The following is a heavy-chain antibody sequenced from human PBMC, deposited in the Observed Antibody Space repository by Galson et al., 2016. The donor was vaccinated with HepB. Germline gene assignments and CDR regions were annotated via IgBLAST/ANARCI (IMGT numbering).Heavy chain of an antibody. D-gene: IGHD6-19*01. Sequence: SLRLSCAASGFTFSDYYMTWIRQAPGKGLEWVSSISTRGTIIYYADSVKGQFTISRDNAKNSLYGQMNSLRVKDTAVYYCVLWLGDGAFWGQGTLVTVSS. CDR2: ISTRGTII. CDR3: VLWLGDGAF. V-gene: IGHV3-11*01. J-gene: IGHJ4*02. CDR1: GFTFSDYY.